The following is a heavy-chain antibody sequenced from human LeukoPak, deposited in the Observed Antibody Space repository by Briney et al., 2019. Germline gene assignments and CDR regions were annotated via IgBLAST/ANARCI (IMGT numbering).Heavy chain of an antibody. D-gene: IGHD1-26*01. J-gene: IGHJ6*02. CDR2: IIPIFDTA. CDR3: ARISLGAIWGYYYGMDV. CDR1: GGTFSSYS. Sequence: ASVKVSCKASGGTFSSYSISWVRQAPGQGLEWMGGIIPIFDTADYAQKFQGRVAITADESTSTAYMELSSLRSEDTAVFYCARISLGAIWGYYYGMDVWGQGTTVTVSS. V-gene: IGHV1-69*13.